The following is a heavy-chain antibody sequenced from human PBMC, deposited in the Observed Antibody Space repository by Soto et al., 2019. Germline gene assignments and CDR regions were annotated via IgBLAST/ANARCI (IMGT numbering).Heavy chain of an antibody. CDR3: ARETLRDAIDI. J-gene: IGHJ3*02. V-gene: IGHV3-48*03. Sequence: GGSLRLSCVASGFDFRSHEMNWVRQAPGKGLEWVSNIRANDESIYCADSVKGRVSVSRDNAKNSLFLEMNSLRVDDTAVYYCARETLRDAIDIWGQGTMVTVSS. CDR2: IRANDESI. CDR1: GFDFRSHE.